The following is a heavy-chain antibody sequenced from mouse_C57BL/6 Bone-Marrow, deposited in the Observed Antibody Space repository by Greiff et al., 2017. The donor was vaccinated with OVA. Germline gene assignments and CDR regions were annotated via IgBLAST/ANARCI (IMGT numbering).Heavy chain of an antibody. J-gene: IGHJ2*01. V-gene: IGHV1-18*01. CDR3: ARRGDYGRSHYLDY. CDR2: INPNNGGT. D-gene: IGHD1-1*01. CDR1: GYTFTDYN. Sequence: VQLQQSGPELVKPGASVKIPCKASGYTFTDYNMDWVKQSHGQSLEWIGDINPNNGGTIYNQKFKGKATLTVDKSSSTAYMELRSLTSEDTAVYYCARRGDYGRSHYLDYWGQGTTLTVSS.